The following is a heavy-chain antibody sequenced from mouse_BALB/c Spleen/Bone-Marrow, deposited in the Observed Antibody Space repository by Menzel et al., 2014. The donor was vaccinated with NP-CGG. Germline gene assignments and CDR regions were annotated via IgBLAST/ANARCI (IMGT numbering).Heavy chain of an antibody. CDR2: INPSTDYT. Sequence: VKLVESGAELAKPGASLKMSCKASGYTFTSYWMHWVKQRPGQGLEWIGYINPSTDYTEYNQKFKDKATLTADKSSSTAFMQLSSLTSEDSAVYYCARRAYGGSYGFACWGQGTLVTVSA. V-gene: IGHV1-7*01. D-gene: IGHD1-1*01. CDR1: GYTFTSYW. J-gene: IGHJ3*01. CDR3: ARRAYGGSYGFAC.